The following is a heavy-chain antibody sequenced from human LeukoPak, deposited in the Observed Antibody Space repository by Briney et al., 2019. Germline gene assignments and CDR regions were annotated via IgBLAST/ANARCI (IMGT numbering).Heavy chain of an antibody. CDR2: IIPIFGTA. CDR3: ARVVRDCSSTSCFHYDY. D-gene: IGHD2-2*01. Sequence: SVKVSCKASGGTFSSYAISWVRQAPGQGLEWVGGIIPIFGTANYAQKFQGRVTITADESTSTAYMELSSLRSEDTAVYYCARVVRDCSSTSCFHYDYWGQGTLVTVSS. CDR1: GGTFSSYA. J-gene: IGHJ4*02. V-gene: IGHV1-69*13.